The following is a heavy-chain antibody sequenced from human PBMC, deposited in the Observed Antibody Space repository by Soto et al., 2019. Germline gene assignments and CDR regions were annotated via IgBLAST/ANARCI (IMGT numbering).Heavy chain of an antibody. Sequence: GGSLRLSCAASGFTFSSYAMSWVRQAPGKGLEWVSAISGSGGSTYYADSVKGRFTISRDNSKNTLYLQMNSLRAEDTAVYYCAKDSLPRYSSGRYYYYYGMDVWGQGTTVTVSS. D-gene: IGHD6-19*01. CDR1: GFTFSSYA. J-gene: IGHJ6*02. V-gene: IGHV3-23*01. CDR2: ISGSGGST. CDR3: AKDSLPRYSSGRYYYYYGMDV.